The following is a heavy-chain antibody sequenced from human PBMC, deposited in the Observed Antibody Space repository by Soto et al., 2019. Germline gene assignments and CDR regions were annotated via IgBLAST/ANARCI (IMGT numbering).Heavy chain of an antibody. J-gene: IGHJ4*02. CDR3: AKDARVDGYWDFDY. D-gene: IGHD5-12*01. CDR1: GYTFTDYY. CDR2: INAGNGNT. Sequence: ASVKVSCKASGYTFTDYYIHWVRQAPGQSLEWMGWINAGNGNTKYSQKFQGRVTITRDTSASTAYMELSSLRSEDTAVYYCAKDARVDGYWDFDYWGQGTLVTVSS. V-gene: IGHV1-3*01.